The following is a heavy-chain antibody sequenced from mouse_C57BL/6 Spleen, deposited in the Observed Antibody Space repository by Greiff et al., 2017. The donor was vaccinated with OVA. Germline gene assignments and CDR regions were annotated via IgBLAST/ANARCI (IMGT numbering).Heavy chain of an antibody. CDR1: GFTFSSYA. CDR2: ISDGGSYT. V-gene: IGHV5-4*01. J-gene: IGHJ2*01. D-gene: IGHD4-1*02. CDR3: AREGPTGTSDY. Sequence: EVQVVESGGGLVKPGGSLKLSCAASGFTFSSYAMSWVRQTPEKRLEWVATISDGGSYTYYPDNVKGRFTISRDNAKNNLYLQMSHLKSEDTAMYYCAREGPTGTSDYWGQGTTLTVSS.